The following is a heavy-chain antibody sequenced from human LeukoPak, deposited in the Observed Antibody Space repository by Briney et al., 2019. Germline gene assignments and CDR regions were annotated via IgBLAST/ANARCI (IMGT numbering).Heavy chain of an antibody. D-gene: IGHD3-10*01. Sequence: PSESLSLTCTVSGGSISSYYGSWIRQPPGKGLEWIGYIYYSGSTNYNPSLKSRVTISVDTSKNQFSLTLSSVTAADTAVYYCARGSVQGVAGYWGQGTLVTVSS. V-gene: IGHV4-59*01. CDR2: IYYSGST. CDR1: GGSISSYY. CDR3: ARGSVQGVAGY. J-gene: IGHJ4*02.